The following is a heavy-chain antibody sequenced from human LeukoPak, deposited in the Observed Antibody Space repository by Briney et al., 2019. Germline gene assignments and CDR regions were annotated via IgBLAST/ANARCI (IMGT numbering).Heavy chain of an antibody. CDR3: ARDWSDYYDSSGYYPQTKFDY. CDR2: ISAYNGNT. J-gene: IGHJ4*02. V-gene: IGHV1-18*01. Sequence: ASVKVSCKASGYTFTSYGISWVRQAPGQGLEWMGWISAYNGNTNYAQKLQGRVTMTTDTSTSTAYMELRSLRSDDTAVYYCARDWSDYYDSSGYYPQTKFDYWGQGTQVTVSS. D-gene: IGHD3-22*01. CDR1: GYTFTSYG.